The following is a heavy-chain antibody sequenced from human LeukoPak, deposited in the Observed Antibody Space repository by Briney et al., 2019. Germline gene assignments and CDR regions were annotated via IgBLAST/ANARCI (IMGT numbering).Heavy chain of an antibody. D-gene: IGHD3-22*01. Sequence: SVKVSCKASGYTFTSYGISWVRQAPGQGLEWMGWISAYNGNTNYAQKLQGRVTMTTDTSTSTAYMELRSLRSDDTAVYYCATLPHSYYYDSSGYYYVADDYWGQGTLVTVSS. CDR2: ISAYNGNT. CDR1: GYTFTSYG. J-gene: IGHJ4*02. CDR3: ATLPHSYYYDSSGYYYVADDY. V-gene: IGHV1-18*01.